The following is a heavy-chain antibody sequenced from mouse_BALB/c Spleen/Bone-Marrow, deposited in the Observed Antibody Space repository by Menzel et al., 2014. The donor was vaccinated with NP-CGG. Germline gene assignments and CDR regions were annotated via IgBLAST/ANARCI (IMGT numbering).Heavy chain of an antibody. Sequence: EVNVVESGGGLVKPGGSLKLSCAASGFAFSSYDMSWVRQTPEKRLEWVATISSGGSYTYYPDSVKGRFTISRDNARNTLYLQMSSLRSEDTALYYCARVLRVYAMDYWGQGTSVTVSS. CDR1: GFAFSSYD. V-gene: IGHV5-9*02. CDR3: ARVLRVYAMDY. J-gene: IGHJ4*01. D-gene: IGHD2-4*01. CDR2: ISSGGSYT.